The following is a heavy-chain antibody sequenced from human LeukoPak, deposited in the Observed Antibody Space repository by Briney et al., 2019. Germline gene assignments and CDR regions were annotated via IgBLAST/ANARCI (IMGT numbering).Heavy chain of an antibody. V-gene: IGHV1-46*01. CDR2: INPAGGST. CDR1: GYTFTTYY. CDR3: AREFRITGTIQYNLFDP. Sequence: ASVKVSCKASGYTFTTYYIHWVRQAPGQGLEWMGVINPAGGSTTYAHKFQDRVTMTRDTSTSTVYMDLSSLRSEDTAVYYCAREFRITGTIQYNLFDPWGEGTLVTVSS. D-gene: IGHD1-20*01. J-gene: IGHJ5*02.